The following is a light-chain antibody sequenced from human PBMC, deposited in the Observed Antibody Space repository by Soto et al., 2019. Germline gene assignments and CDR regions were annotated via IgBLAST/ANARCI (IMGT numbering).Light chain of an antibody. J-gene: IGKJ1*01. CDR2: GAS. CDR3: QQYGSSPET. Sequence: EIVMTQSPATLSVAPGERVTFSCRASQSVSSSYLAWYQQKPGQAPRLLIYGASSRATGIPDRFSGSGSGTDFTLTISRLEPEDFAVYYCQQYGSSPETFGQGTKVDIK. V-gene: IGKV3-20*01. CDR1: QSVSSSY.